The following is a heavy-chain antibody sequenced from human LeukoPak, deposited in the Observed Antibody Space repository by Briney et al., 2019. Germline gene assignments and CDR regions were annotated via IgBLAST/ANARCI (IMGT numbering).Heavy chain of an antibody. Sequence: QPGRSLRLSCAASGFTFSSYGMHWVRQAPGKGLEWVAVISYDGSNKYYADSVKGRFTISRDNSKNTLYLQMNSLRAEDTAVYYCAKDLRSSVPAAINYGMDVWGQGTTVTVSS. D-gene: IGHD2-2*01. J-gene: IGHJ6*02. CDR1: GFTFSSYG. V-gene: IGHV3-30*18. CDR2: ISYDGSNK. CDR3: AKDLRSSVPAAINYGMDV.